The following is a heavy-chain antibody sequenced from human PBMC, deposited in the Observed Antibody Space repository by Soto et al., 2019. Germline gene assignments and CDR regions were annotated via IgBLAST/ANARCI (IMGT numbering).Heavy chain of an antibody. D-gene: IGHD3-10*01. V-gene: IGHV1-24*01. CDR1: GYTLTELS. CDR3: ATCGDPMVRGANWFDP. J-gene: IGHJ5*02. CDR2: FDPEDGET. Sequence: ASVTVSCKVSGYTLTELSMHWVRQAPGKGLEWMGGFDPEDGETIYAQKFQGRVTMTEDTSTDTAYMELSSLRSEDAAVYYCATCGDPMVRGANWFDPWGQGTLVTVSS.